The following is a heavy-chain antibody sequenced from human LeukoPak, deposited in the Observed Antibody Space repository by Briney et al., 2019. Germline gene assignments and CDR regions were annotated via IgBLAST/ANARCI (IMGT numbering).Heavy chain of an antibody. CDR3: AREFRPDDAFDI. D-gene: IGHD1-14*01. J-gene: IGHJ3*02. CDR2: IYHSGST. V-gene: IGHV4-30-2*01. CDR1: GGSISSGGYS. Sequence: PSETLSLTCAVSGGSISSGGYSWSWIRQPPGTGLEWIGYIYHSGSTYYNPSLKSRVTISVDRSKNQFSLKLSSVTAADTAVYYCAREFRPDDAFDIWGQGTMVTVSS.